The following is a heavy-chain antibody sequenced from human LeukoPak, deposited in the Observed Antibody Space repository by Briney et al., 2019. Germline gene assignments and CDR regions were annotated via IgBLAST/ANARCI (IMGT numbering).Heavy chain of an antibody. CDR1: GFTFSDCD. Sequence: GGSLRLSCTASGFTFSDCDMNWFRQAPGKGLEWVSSISYRTSHIYYADSVKGRFTISRDNAKDSLYLQMDSLRAEDTAVYFCGRAFPPLRTAAAGDYWGQGTLVTVSS. D-gene: IGHD6-13*01. CDR3: GRAFPPLRTAAAGDY. J-gene: IGHJ4*02. V-gene: IGHV3-21*01. CDR2: ISYRTSHI.